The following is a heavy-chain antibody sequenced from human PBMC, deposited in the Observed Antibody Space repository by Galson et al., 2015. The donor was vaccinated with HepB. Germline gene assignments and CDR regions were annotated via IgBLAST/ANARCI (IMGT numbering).Heavy chain of an antibody. D-gene: IGHD5-12*01. J-gene: IGHJ4*02. CDR3: ARGTSVSVATTDY. CDR2: INPHIDPT. V-gene: IGHV1-2*06. CDR1: GYIFTVQY. Sequence: PVKVSCKASGYIFTVQYIHWVRQAPGQGLESIRRINPHIDPTAYSRKFKGSITMTIDTSISTAYMELKRLTSDDTAIYFCARGTSVSVATTDYWGPGTLITVSS.